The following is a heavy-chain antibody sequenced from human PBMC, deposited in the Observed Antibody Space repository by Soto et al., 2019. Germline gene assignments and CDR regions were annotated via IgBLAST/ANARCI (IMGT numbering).Heavy chain of an antibody. V-gene: IGHV3-23*01. CDR1: GFTFSTDA. CDR3: AKDPPWTVGPLAMDV. CDR2: FSGSGGNI. J-gene: IGHJ6*02. Sequence: GGSLRLSCVASGFTFSTDAMSWVRQAPGKGLEWVSTFSGSGGNIYYAESVKGRLTISRDDSKNTLYLHMNSLRVEDTAVYYCAKDPPWTVGPLAMDVWGQGTTVTVSS. D-gene: IGHD3-3*01.